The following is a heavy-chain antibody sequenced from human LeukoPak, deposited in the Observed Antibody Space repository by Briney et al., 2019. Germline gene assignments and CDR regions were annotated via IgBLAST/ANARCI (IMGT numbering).Heavy chain of an antibody. J-gene: IGHJ5*02. CDR3: AKGSSGYFVDL. Sequence: GGSLSLSCAASGFIFNNYGLIWVRRAPGKGLEWVSAISNDGGGTKYADFVKGRFTISRDNSKNTLFLQMNSLRAEDTALYYCAKGSSGYFVDLWGQGTLVTVSS. CDR1: GFIFNNYG. CDR2: ISNDGGGT. V-gene: IGHV3-23*01. D-gene: IGHD3-22*01.